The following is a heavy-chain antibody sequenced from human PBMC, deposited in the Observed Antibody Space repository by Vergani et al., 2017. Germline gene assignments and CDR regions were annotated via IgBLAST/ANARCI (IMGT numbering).Heavy chain of an antibody. Sequence: EQLVESGGGVVQPGMSLRLSCAASGFIFSDHYMDWVRQAPGKGLEWVGRIRNKANDYTTQYAASVKGRFTISRDDSKSYLYLQMNSLQTEDTALYYCVRVKGSTWNDHLYDIWGQGTLVTVSS. CDR3: VRVKGSTWNDHLYDI. V-gene: IGHV3-72*01. CDR1: GFIFSDHY. J-gene: IGHJ3*02. CDR2: IRNKANDYTT. D-gene: IGHD1-1*01.